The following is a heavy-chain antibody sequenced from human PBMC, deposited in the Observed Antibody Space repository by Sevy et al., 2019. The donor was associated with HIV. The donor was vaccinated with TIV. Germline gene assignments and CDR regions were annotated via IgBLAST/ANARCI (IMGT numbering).Heavy chain of an antibody. CDR3: ARHDLSGYCSSTSCYLAFDP. J-gene: IGHJ5*02. D-gene: IGHD2-2*01. CDR1: GYSFTSYW. CDR2: IDPSDSYT. Sequence: GESLKISCKGSGYSFTSYWISWVRQMPGKGLEWMGRIDPSDSYTNYSPSFQGHVTISADKSISTAYLAWSSLKASDTAMYYCARHDLSGYCSSTSCYLAFDPWGQGTLVTVSS. V-gene: IGHV5-10-1*01.